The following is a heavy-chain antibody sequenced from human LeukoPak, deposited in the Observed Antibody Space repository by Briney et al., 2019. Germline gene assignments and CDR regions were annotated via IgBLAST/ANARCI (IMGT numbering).Heavy chain of an antibody. D-gene: IGHD3-22*01. CDR1: GGTFSSYA. J-gene: IGHJ4*02. Sequence: SVKVSCKASGGTFSSYAISWVRQAPGQGLEWMGGIIPTFGTANYAQKLQGRVTITADQSTSTAYMELSGLRSEDTAVYYCARDPHSSGYYSLGYWGQGTLVTVSS. CDR3: ARDPHSSGYYSLGY. CDR2: IIPTFGTA. V-gene: IGHV1-69*13.